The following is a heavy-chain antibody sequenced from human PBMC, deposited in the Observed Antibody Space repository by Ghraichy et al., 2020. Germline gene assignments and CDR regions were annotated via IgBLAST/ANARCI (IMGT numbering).Heavy chain of an antibody. D-gene: IGHD1-26*01. CDR2: ITSSSTYI. CDR3: ARDRGSYSEYFQH. J-gene: IGHJ1*01. V-gene: IGHV3-21*01. Sequence: ETLSLTCAASGFTFSDYDMNWVRQAPGKGLEWVSSITSSSTYIYYADSVKGRFTISRDNAKNSLYLQMNSLRAEDTAVYYCARDRGSYSEYFQHWGQGTLVTVSS. CDR1: GFTFSDYD.